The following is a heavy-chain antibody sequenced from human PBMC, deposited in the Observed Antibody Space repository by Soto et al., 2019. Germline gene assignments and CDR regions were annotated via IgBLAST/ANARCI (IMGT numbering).Heavy chain of an antibody. Sequence: ASVKVSCKASGGTFSSYTISWVRQAPGQGLEWMGRIIPTLGIANSAQKFQGRVTITADKSTSTAYMELSSLRSEDTAVYYCARDAKGALDSFGVVIYMDVWGKGTTVTVSS. V-gene: IGHV1-69*04. CDR3: ARDAKGALDSFGVVIYMDV. J-gene: IGHJ6*03. CDR1: GGTFSSYT. CDR2: IIPTLGIA. D-gene: IGHD3-3*01.